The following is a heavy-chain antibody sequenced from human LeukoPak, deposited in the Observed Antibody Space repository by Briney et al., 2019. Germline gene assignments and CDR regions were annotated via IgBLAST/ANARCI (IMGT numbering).Heavy chain of an antibody. J-gene: IGHJ4*02. D-gene: IGHD3-22*01. Sequence: SETLSLTCTVSGGSVSSGSYYWSWIRQPPGKGLEWIGYIYYSGSTNYNPSLKSRVTISVDTSKNQFSLKLSSVTAADTAVYYCARLVSSDSSGFFYYFDYWGQGTLVTVSS. CDR1: GGSVSSGSYY. CDR3: ARLVSSDSSGFFYYFDY. V-gene: IGHV4-61*01. CDR2: IYYSGST.